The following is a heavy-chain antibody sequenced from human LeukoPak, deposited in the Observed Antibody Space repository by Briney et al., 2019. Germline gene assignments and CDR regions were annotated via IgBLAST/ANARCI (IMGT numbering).Heavy chain of an antibody. J-gene: IGHJ4*02. Sequence: SETLSLTCTVSGGSISSSSYYWGWIRQPPGKGLEWIGSIYYSGSTYYNPSLKSRVTISVDTSKNQFSLKLSSVTAADTAVYYCARDSHPDYDILTGYYVTFDYWGQGTLVTVSS. CDR3: ARDSHPDYDILTGYYVTFDY. D-gene: IGHD3-9*01. V-gene: IGHV4-39*07. CDR1: GGSISSSSYY. CDR2: IYYSGST.